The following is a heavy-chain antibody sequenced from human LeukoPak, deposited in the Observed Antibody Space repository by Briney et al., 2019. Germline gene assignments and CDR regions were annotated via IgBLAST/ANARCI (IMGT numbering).Heavy chain of an antibody. V-gene: IGHV4-59*01. Sequence: SETLSLTCTVSGVSISSYYWSWIRQPPGKGLEWIGYIYYSGSNNYNPSLESRVTISVDTSKNQFSLRLSSVTAADTAVYFCASKSERFLETGAFDIWGQGTRVTVSS. CDR1: GVSISSYY. CDR3: ASKSERFLETGAFDI. CDR2: IYYSGSN. D-gene: IGHD3-3*01. J-gene: IGHJ3*02.